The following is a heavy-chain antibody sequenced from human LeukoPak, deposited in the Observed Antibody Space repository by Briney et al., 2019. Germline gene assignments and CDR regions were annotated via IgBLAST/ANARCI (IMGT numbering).Heavy chain of an antibody. V-gene: IGHV1-2*02. D-gene: IGHD5-24*01. CDR2: VNPNSGGT. CDR1: GGTFSSYA. CDR3: ARGAERRDGPNGVDY. Sequence: ASVKVSCKASGGTFSSYAISWVRQAPGQGLEWMGWVNPNSGGTNYAQKFQGRVTMTRDTSISTAYMELSRLRSDDTAVYYCARGAERRDGPNGVDYWGQGTLVTVSS. J-gene: IGHJ4*02.